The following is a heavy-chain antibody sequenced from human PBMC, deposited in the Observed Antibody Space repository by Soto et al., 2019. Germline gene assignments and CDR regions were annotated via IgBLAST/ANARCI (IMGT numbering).Heavy chain of an antibody. CDR1: GFSLSTSGVG. CDR2: TYWDDDK. J-gene: IGHJ4*02. V-gene: IGHV2-5*02. CDR3: APRQYSGWFGY. Sequence: QITLKESGPTLVKPTQTLTLTCTFSGFSLSTSGVGVGWIRQPPGKALEWLALTYWDDDKRYSPSLKSRLTITSDTPKNQVCLTITNMDPLDTATYSCAPRQYSGWFGYWGQGNLVTVSS. D-gene: IGHD6-19*01.